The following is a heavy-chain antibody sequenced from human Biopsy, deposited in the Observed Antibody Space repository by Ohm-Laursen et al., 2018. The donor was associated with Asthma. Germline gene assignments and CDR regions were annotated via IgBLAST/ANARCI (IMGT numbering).Heavy chain of an antibody. CDR1: GFTFSSHG. V-gene: IGHV3-33*01. CDR2: IWYDGSNK. Sequence: RSLRLSCAASGFTFSSHGMHWVRQAPGKGLEWVAVIWYDGSNKYYADSVKGRFTISRDNSKNTLYLQMNSLRAEDTAVYYCARKARHGDYDFDYWGQGTLVTVSS. D-gene: IGHD4-17*01. CDR3: ARKARHGDYDFDY. J-gene: IGHJ4*02.